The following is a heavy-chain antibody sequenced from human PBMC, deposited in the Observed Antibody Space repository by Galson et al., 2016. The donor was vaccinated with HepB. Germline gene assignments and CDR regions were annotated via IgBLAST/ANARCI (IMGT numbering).Heavy chain of an antibody. CDR3: ARVDIVVVPDNAYYFYGMDV. Sequence: SVKVSCKASGYTFTNYGISWVRQAPGQGLEWMGWISGYNSKTNHEQKFQGRLTMTTDTSTSTAYMELRSLRSDDTAGYYCARVDIVVVPDNAYYFYGMDVWGQGTTVTVSS. J-gene: IGHJ6*02. D-gene: IGHD2-2*01. V-gene: IGHV1-18*01. CDR1: GYTFTNYG. CDR2: ISGYNSKT.